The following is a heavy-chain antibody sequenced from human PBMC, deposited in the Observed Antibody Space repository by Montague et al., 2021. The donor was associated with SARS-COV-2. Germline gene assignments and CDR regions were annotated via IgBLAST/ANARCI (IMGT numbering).Heavy chain of an antibody. V-gene: IGHV3-23*01. J-gene: IGHJ6*02. D-gene: IGHD3-22*01. Sequence: SLRLSCAVSGFTFSSYAMTWVRQAPGKGLEWVSDISGRGNTIYCTDSVKGRVTISRDNSNNILYLQMNRLRAEDTAEYYCAKGMRITSYYDGFDVRGQGTTVTVSS. CDR1: GFTFSSYA. CDR3: AKGMRITSYYDGFDV. CDR2: ISGRGNTI.